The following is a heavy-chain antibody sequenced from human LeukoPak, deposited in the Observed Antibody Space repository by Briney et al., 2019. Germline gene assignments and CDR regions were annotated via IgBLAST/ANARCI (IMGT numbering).Heavy chain of an antibody. J-gene: IGHJ4*02. CDR3: ARSLPSSSWYAGGFDY. CDR1: GGSISSSSYY. Sequence: SETLSLTCTVSGGSISSSSYYWGWIRQPPGKGLEWIGSIYYSGSTYYNPSLKSRVTISVDTSKNQFSLKLSSVTAADTAVYYCARSLPSSSWYAGGFDYWGQGTLVTVSS. V-gene: IGHV4-39*01. D-gene: IGHD6-13*01. CDR2: IYYSGST.